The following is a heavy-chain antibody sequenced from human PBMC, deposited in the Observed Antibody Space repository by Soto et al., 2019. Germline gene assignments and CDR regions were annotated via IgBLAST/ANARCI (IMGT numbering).Heavy chain of an antibody. V-gene: IGHV4-30-4*01. Sequence: PSETLSLTCTVSGGSFNTVVYYWSWIRQSPDKGLEWIGHIHNGGTTYNNPSLTSRVTISLDTSNNQFSLKLSSVSAADTAVYYCASGPPDDKVDYWAQRTLVTVSS. CDR1: GGSFNTVVYY. J-gene: IGHJ4*02. CDR3: ASGPPDDKVDY. CDR2: IHNGGTT.